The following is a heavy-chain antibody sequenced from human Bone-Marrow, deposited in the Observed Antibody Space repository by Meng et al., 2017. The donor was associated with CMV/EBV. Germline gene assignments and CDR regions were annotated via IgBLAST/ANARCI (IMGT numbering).Heavy chain of an antibody. CDR1: GFTFSSYS. J-gene: IGHJ6*02. D-gene: IGHD4-11*01. Sequence: GGSLRLSCAASGFTFSSYSMNWVRQAPGKGLEWVSYISSSSSTIYYADSVKGRFTISRDNAKNSLYLQMNSLRAEDTAVYYCARDGHSKYGYYYGMDVWGQGTTVTVSS. CDR3: ARDGHSKYGYYYGMDV. V-gene: IGHV3-48*04. CDR2: ISSSSSTI.